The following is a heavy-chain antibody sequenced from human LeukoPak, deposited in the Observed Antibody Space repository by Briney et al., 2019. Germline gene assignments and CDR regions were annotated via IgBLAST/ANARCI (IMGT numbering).Heavy chain of an antibody. CDR2: INHSGRT. Sequence: PSETLSLTCAVYGGSFSGYYWSWIRQPPGKGLEWIGEINHSGRTNYNPSLKTRVTISVDSSKNQFSLKLSSVTAADTAVYYCARGRTYYDFWSANKGRFDPWGQGTLVTVSS. D-gene: IGHD3-3*01. V-gene: IGHV4-34*01. J-gene: IGHJ5*02. CDR1: GGSFSGYY. CDR3: ARGRTYYDFWSANKGRFDP.